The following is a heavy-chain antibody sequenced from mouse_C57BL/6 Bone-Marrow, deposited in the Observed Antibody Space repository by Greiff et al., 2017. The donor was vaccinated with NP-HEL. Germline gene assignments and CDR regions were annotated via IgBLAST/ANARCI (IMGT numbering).Heavy chain of an antibody. CDR2: IYPRSGNT. D-gene: IGHD1-1*01. CDR3: AIIYYYGRGAY. Sequence: VQLQQSGAELARPGASVKLSCKASGYTFTSYGISWVKQRTGQGLEWIGEIYPRSGNTYYNEKFKGKATLTADKSSSTAYMELRSLTSEDSAVYFCAIIYYYGRGAYWGQGTLVTVSA. CDR1: GYTFTSYG. J-gene: IGHJ3*01. V-gene: IGHV1-81*01.